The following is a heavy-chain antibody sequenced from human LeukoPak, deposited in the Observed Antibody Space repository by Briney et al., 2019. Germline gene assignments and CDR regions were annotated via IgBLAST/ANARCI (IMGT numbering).Heavy chain of an antibody. CDR2: MNPNSGNT. CDR3: AGTSAASSDDWFDP. Sequence: ASVKVPCKASAYTFTSYDINWVRQATAQGLEWMGWMNPNSGNTGYAQKFQGRVTMTRNTSITTAYMELSSLRSEDTAVYYCAGTSAASSDDWFDPWGQGTLVTVSS. D-gene: IGHD2-2*01. V-gene: IGHV1-8*01. J-gene: IGHJ5*02. CDR1: AYTFTSYD.